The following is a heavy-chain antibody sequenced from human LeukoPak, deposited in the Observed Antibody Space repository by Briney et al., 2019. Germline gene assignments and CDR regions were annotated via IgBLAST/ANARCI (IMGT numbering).Heavy chain of an antibody. V-gene: IGHV3-48*02. CDR2: ISSGSSAI. J-gene: IGHJ4*02. CDR3: ARAGYGSSSGFDD. CDR1: GFTFSTYS. Sequence: QPGGSLRLSCAASGFTFSTYSMNWVRQAPGKGLEWVSYISSGSSAIYYADSVKGRFTISRDNAKNSLYLQMNSLTDEDTAVYYCARAGYGSSSGFDDWGQGTLVTVSS. D-gene: IGHD6-13*01.